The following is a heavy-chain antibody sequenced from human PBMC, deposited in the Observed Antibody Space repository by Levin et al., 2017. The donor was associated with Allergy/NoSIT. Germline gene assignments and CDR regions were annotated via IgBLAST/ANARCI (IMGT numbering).Heavy chain of an antibody. V-gene: IGHV4-61*02. CDR3: ARELLRDDYFDY. CDR1: GGSISSDIYY. Sequence: SETLSLTCTVSGGSISSDIYYWTWIRQPAGKGLEWIGRISSRGTTSYNASLKSRVTISLDTSKNQFSLKLSSVTAADTAVYFCARELLRDDYFDYWGQGALVTVSS. CDR2: ISSRGTT. J-gene: IGHJ4*02.